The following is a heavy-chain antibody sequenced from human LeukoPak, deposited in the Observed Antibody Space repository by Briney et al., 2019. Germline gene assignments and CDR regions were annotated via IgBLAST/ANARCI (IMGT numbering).Heavy chain of an antibody. CDR3: ARRGVRGVINY. D-gene: IGHD3-10*01. CDR2: MYTSGST. V-gene: IGHV4-61*02. Sequence: PSQTLSLTCTVSGDSISSGNYYWSWIRQPAGKGLEWIGRMYTSGSTNYNPSLTSRVTISVDTSKNQFSLKLSSVTAADTAVYYCARRGVRGVINYWGQGTLVTVSS. J-gene: IGHJ4*02. CDR1: GDSISSGNYY.